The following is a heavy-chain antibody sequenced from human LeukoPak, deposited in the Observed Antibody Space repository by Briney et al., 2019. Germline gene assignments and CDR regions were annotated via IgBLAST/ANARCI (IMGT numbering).Heavy chain of an antibody. Sequence: PGGSLRLSCEASGFSFSTSSMNWVRQAPGKGLEWVSSISSRSDFIFYADSLKGRFTISRDNAKNSVFLQMNRLRAEDTAVYYCARDLTGSGYCDFWGQGTLVTVSS. CDR3: ARDLTGSGYCDF. J-gene: IGHJ4*02. CDR2: ISSRSDFI. CDR1: GFSFSTSS. V-gene: IGHV3-21*06. D-gene: IGHD3-10*01.